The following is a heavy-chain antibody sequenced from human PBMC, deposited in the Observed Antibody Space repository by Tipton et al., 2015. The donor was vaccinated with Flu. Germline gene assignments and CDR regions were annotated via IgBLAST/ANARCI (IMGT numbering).Heavy chain of an antibody. CDR1: GGSISSYY. J-gene: IGHJ4*02. Sequence: TLSLTCTVSGGSISSYYWSWIRQPAGKGLEWIGRIYTSGSTNYNPSLKSRVTISVDTSKNQFSLKLSSVTAADTAVYYCASGGSYSIFDYWGQGTLVTVSS. CDR3: ASGGSYSIFDY. CDR2: IYTSGST. V-gene: IGHV4-4*07. D-gene: IGHD1-26*01.